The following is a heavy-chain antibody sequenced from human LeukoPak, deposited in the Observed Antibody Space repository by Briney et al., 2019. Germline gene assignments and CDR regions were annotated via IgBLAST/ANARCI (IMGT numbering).Heavy chain of an antibody. D-gene: IGHD3-10*01. CDR3: ARHPRRSGSAPFDY. CDR2: IYYSGST. J-gene: IGHJ4*02. CDR1: GGSISSYY. Sequence: SETLSLTCTVSGGSISSYYWSWIRQPPGKGLEWIGYIYYSGSTNYNPSLKSRVTISVDTSKNQFSLKLSSVTAADTAVYYRARHPRRSGSAPFDYWGQGTLVTVSS. V-gene: IGHV4-59*08.